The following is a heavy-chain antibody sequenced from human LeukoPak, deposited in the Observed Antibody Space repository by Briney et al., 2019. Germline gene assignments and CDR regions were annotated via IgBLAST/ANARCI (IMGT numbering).Heavy chain of an antibody. J-gene: IGHJ4*02. CDR3: AKGGGYSLYYFNS. CDR2: ISGSGGST. CDR1: GFTFSSYA. Sequence: LPGGSLRLSCAASGFTFSSYAMSWVRQAPGKGLEWVSAISGSGGSTYYADSVKGRFTISRDNSEKTLFLQMNSLRAEDTAVYYCAKGGGYSLYYFNSWGQGTLVTVSA. D-gene: IGHD3-22*01. V-gene: IGHV3-23*01.